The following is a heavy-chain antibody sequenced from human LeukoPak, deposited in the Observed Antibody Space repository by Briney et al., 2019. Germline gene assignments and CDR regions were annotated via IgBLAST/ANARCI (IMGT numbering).Heavy chain of an antibody. J-gene: IGHJ4*02. CDR1: GFTFDNYA. Sequence: GRSLRLSCAASGFTFDNYAMHWVRQGPGKGLEWVSGISWNSISIGYADSVKGRFTISRDSAKSSLYLQMNSLRTEDMALYYCAKGLISSWYGGFDYWGQGTLVTVSS. CDR3: AKGLISSWYGGFDY. V-gene: IGHV3-9*03. D-gene: IGHD6-13*01. CDR2: ISWNSISI.